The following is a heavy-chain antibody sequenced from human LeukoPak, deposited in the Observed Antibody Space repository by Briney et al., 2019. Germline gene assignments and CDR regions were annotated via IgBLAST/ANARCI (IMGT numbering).Heavy chain of an antibody. CDR2: INPSGGST. Sequence: ASVKVSCKASGYTFTSYYMHWVRQAPGQGLEWMGIINPSGGSTSYAQKFQGRVTMTRDTSTSTAYMELRSLRSDDTAVYYCARDGDIVVVKTDYYYYMDVWGKGTTVTISS. J-gene: IGHJ6*03. D-gene: IGHD2-15*01. CDR3: ARDGDIVVVKTDYYYYMDV. V-gene: IGHV1-46*01. CDR1: GYTFTSYY.